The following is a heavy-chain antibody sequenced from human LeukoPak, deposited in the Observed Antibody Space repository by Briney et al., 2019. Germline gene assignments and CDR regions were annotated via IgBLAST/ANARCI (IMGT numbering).Heavy chain of an antibody. CDR3: VRGGGANSWYVAFDI. D-gene: IGHD6-13*01. CDR1: GFTFSDYY. V-gene: IGHV3-11*06. CDR2: ISTSSSYI. Sequence: PGGSLRLSCAASGFTFSDYYMSWIRQAPWKGLEWVSAISTSSSYIYYADSVKGRFTISRDNAKNSLYLQMDSLRVEDTAVYYCVRGGGANSWYVAFDIWGQGTMVTVSS. J-gene: IGHJ3*02.